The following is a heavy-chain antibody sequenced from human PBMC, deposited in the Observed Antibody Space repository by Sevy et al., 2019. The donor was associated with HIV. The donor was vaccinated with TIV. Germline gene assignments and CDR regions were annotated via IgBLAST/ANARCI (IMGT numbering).Heavy chain of an antibody. CDR1: GFTFSDYW. J-gene: IGHJ6*02. Sequence: GGSLRLSCAASGFTFSDYWMTWVRQAPGKGLESISCINYSGDVIHYTDSVKGRFTISRDNAKKSLSLEMNSLRADDTATYDWARIPSRQVGRYFGMDVWGRGTTVTVSS. D-gene: IGHD2-21*01. V-gene: IGHV3-11*01. CDR2: INYSGDVI. CDR3: ARIPSRQVGRYFGMDV.